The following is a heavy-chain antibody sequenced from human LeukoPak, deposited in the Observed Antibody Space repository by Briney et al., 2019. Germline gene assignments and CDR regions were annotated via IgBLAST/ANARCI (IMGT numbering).Heavy chain of an antibody. Sequence: PSETLSLTCAVYGGSFSGYYWSWIRQPPGKGLEWIGEINHSGSTNYNPSLKSRVTISVDTSKNQFSLKLSSVTAADTAVYYCARVSTWLRLPDHWGQGTLVTVSS. CDR3: ARVSTWLRLPDH. V-gene: IGHV4-34*01. CDR1: GGSFSGYY. D-gene: IGHD5-12*01. CDR2: INHSGST. J-gene: IGHJ4*02.